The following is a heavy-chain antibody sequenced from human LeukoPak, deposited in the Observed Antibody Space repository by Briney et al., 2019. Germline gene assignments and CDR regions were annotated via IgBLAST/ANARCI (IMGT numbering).Heavy chain of an antibody. D-gene: IGHD2-2*03. V-gene: IGHV1-69*05. CDR3: ARTGFGYYSSTSCPPHYYYYYYMDV. CDR2: IIPIFGTA. Sequence: ASVKVSCKASGGTFSSYAISWVRQAPGQGLEWMGGIIPIFGTANYAQKFQGRVTITTDESTSTAYMELSSLRSVDTAVYYCARTGFGYYSSTSCPPHYYYYYYMDVWGKGTTVTVSS. CDR1: GGTFSSYA. J-gene: IGHJ6*03.